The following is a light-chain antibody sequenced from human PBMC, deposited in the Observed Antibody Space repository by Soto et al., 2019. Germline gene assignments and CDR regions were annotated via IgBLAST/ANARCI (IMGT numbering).Light chain of an antibody. V-gene: IGLV2-8*01. J-gene: IGLJ3*02. Sequence: QSALTQPPSASGSPGHSVTISCTGTSRNVGANNYVSWYQKHPGKAPKLIVYEVNKRPSGVPDRFSDSKSGNTASLTVSGLQAEDEADYYCSAFPGSRLFGGGTKVTVL. CDR3: SAFPGSRL. CDR1: SRNVGANNY. CDR2: EVN.